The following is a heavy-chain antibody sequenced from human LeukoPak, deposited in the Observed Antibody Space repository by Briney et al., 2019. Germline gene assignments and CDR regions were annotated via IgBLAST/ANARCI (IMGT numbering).Heavy chain of an antibody. V-gene: IGHV4-31*03. CDR1: GGSISSGGDY. CDR2: IYYTGSA. D-gene: IGHD3-22*01. Sequence: KSSETLSLTCTVSGGSISSGGDYWSWIRQFPGKGLEWIGYIYYTGSAYYNPSLESRVTISVDTSRNQFSLKLSSVTAADTAVYFCAGAYDNSNNYYFDAFDIWGLGTMVTVSS. CDR3: AGAYDNSNNYYFDAFDI. J-gene: IGHJ3*02.